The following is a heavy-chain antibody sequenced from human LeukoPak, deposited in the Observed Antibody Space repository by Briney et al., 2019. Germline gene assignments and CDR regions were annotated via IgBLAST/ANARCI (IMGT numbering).Heavy chain of an antibody. CDR1: GYTFTSYD. J-gene: IGHJ6*02. CDR2: MNPNSGNT. CDR3: ARRNARDIVVVPAATTHYYGMDV. Sequence: ASVKVSCKASGYTFTSYDINWVRQATGQGLGWMGWMNPNSGNTGFVQKFQGRVTMTRNTSISTAYMELSSLRSEDTAVYYCARRNARDIVVVPAATTHYYGMDVWGQGTTVTVSS. D-gene: IGHD2-2*01. V-gene: IGHV1-8*01.